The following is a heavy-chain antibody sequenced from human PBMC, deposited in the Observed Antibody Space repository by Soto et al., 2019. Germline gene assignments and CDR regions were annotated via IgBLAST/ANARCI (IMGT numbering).Heavy chain of an antibody. V-gene: IGHV3-48*01. CDR2: ISSSSSTI. J-gene: IGHJ6*03. D-gene: IGHD3-10*01. CDR1: GFTFSSYS. Sequence: EVQLVESGGGLVQPGGSLRLSCAASGFTFSSYSMNWVRQAPGKGLEWVSYISSSSSTIYYADSVKGRFTISRDNAKNSLYLQMNSLRAEDTAVYYCASPYGSGSYRNLYYYMDVWGKGTTVTVSS. CDR3: ASPYGSGSYRNLYYYMDV.